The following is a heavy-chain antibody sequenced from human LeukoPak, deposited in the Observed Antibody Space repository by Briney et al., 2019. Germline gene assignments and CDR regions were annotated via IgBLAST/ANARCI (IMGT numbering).Heavy chain of an antibody. Sequence: GSLRLSCAASGFTFSSYAMHWVRQAPGKGLEWVAVISYDGSNKYYADSVKGRFTISRDNSKNTLYLQMNSLRAEDTAVYYCARDRSGSYLFDYWGQGTLVTVSS. D-gene: IGHD1-26*01. J-gene: IGHJ4*02. CDR3: ARDRSGSYLFDY. CDR2: ISYDGSNK. V-gene: IGHV3-30-3*01. CDR1: GFTFSSYA.